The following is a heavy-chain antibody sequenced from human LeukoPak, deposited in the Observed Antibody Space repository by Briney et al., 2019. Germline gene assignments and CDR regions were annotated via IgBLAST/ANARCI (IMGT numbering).Heavy chain of an antibody. Sequence: GGSLRLSCAASGFIFSGYAMHWVRQSPGKGLEWVALISHDGKNKYYGDSVKGRFTISRDNSKNTLYLQMNSLRAEDTAVYYCAKTDSSGYCIDSWGQGTLVTVSS. J-gene: IGHJ4*02. CDR3: AKTDSSGYCIDS. V-gene: IGHV3-30*18. CDR1: GFIFSGYA. D-gene: IGHD3-22*01. CDR2: ISHDGKNK.